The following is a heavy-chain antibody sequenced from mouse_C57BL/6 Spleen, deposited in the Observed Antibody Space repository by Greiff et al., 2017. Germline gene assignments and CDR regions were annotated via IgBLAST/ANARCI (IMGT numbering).Heavy chain of an antibody. Sequence: VQGVESGPELVKPGASVKISCKASGYAFSSSWMNWVKQRPGKGLEWIGRIYPGDGDTNYNGKFKGKATLTADKSSSTAYMQLSSLTSEDSAVYFCAREGTAQAYFDYWGQGTTLTVSS. CDR3: AREGTAQAYFDY. D-gene: IGHD3-2*02. CDR2: IYPGDGDT. V-gene: IGHV1-82*01. CDR1: GYAFSSSW. J-gene: IGHJ2*01.